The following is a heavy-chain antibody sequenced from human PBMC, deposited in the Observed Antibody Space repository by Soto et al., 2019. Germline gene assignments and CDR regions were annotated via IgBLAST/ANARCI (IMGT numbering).Heavy chain of an antibody. D-gene: IGHD6-19*01. J-gene: IGHJ5*02. V-gene: IGHV1-69*13. CDR2: IIPIFGTA. CDR1: GGTFSSYA. CDR3: ARSGGGQWLVPSRKVWFDP. Sequence: GASVKVSCKASGGTFSSYAISWVRQAPGQGLEWMGGIIPIFGTANYAQKFQGRVTITADESTSTAYMELSSLRSEDTAVYYCARSGGGQWLVPSRKVWFDPWGQGTLVTVSS.